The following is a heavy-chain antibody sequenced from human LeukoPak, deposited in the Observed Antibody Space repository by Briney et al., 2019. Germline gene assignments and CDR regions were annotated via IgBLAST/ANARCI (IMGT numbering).Heavy chain of an antibody. V-gene: IGHV3-48*01. CDR3: AKMLTRIVVVITSSWFDP. CDR2: ISSSSGVI. Sequence: VGCLRLSCAASGFTSSGYSMKWGRQGPGKGLQWISYISSSSGVIFYADSVKGRFTISRDNSKNTLYLQMNSLRAEDTAVYYCAKMLTRIVVVITSSWFDPWGQGTLVTVSS. D-gene: IGHD3-22*01. J-gene: IGHJ5*02. CDR1: GFTSSGYS.